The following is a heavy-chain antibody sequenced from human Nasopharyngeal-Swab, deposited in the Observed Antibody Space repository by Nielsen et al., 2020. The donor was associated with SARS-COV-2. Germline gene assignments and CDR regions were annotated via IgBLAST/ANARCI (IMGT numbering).Heavy chain of an antibody. J-gene: IGHJ3*02. CDR1: GGSISSGGYS. CDR3: ARQTQLLAFDI. Sequence: SETLSLTCAVSGGSISSGGYSWSWIRQPPGKGLEWIGYIYHSGSTYYNPSPKSRVTISVDRSKNQFSLKLSSVTAADTAVYYCARQTQLLAFDIWGQGTMVTVSS. V-gene: IGHV4-30-2*01. CDR2: IYHSGST. D-gene: IGHD1-7*01.